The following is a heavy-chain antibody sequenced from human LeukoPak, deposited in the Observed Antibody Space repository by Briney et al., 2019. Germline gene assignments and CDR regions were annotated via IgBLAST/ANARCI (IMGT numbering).Heavy chain of an antibody. J-gene: IGHJ4*02. CDR3: VRGNYGDPSPYFDY. V-gene: IGHV4-34*01. D-gene: IGHD4-17*01. CDR2: INHSGST. CDR1: GGSFSGYY. Sequence: SETLSLTCAVYGGSFSGYYWSWIRQPPGKGLEWIGEINHSGSTNYNPSLKSRVTISVDTSKNQFSLKLSSVTAADTAVYYCVRGNYGDPSPYFDYWGQGTLVTVSS.